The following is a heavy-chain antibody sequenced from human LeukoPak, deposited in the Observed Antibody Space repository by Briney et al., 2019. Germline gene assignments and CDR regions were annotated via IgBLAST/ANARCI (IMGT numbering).Heavy chain of an antibody. CDR1: GFTFSGYG. CDR3: ARSLRVRGVPDYMDV. D-gene: IGHD3-10*01. J-gene: IGHJ6*03. V-gene: IGHV3-30*02. Sequence: GGSLRLSCAASGFTFSGYGMHWVRQAPGKGLEWVAFIRSDATNKYYADSVKGRFTISRDNSKNTLYLQMNSLGAEDTAVYYCARSLRVRGVPDYMDVWGKGTTVTISS. CDR2: IRSDATNK.